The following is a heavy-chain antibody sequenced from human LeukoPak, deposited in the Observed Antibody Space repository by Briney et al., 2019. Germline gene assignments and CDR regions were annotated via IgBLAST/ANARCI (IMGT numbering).Heavy chain of an antibody. D-gene: IGHD3-10*01. J-gene: IGHJ5*02. CDR3: ARLWFGTRFDP. Sequence: GGSLRLSCAASGFTVSSNYMSWVRQAPGKGLEWVSVIYSGGSTYYADSVKGRFTISRDNSKNTLYLQMNSLRAEDTAVYYCARLWFGTRFDPWGQGTLVTVSS. CDR2: IYSGGST. CDR1: GFTVSSNY. V-gene: IGHV3-53*01.